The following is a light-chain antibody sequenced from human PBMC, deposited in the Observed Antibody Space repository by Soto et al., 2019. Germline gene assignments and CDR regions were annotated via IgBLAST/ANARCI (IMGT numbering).Light chain of an antibody. J-gene: IGLJ1*01. V-gene: IGLV3-21*04. CDR3: QVWDSSSDHYV. CDR1: NIGSKS. Sequence: SYELTQPPSVSVAPGKKARITCGGNNIGSKSVHGYQQKPGQAPVLGIYYDSDRPSGIPERFSGSNSGNTATLTISRVEAGDDADYYCQVWDSSSDHYVFGTGINVTVL. CDR2: YDS.